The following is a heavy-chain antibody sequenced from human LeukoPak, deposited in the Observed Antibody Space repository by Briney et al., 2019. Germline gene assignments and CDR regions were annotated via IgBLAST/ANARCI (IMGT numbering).Heavy chain of an antibody. CDR3: ARGRAGGYCSSTSCYQYTRGTYYFDY. J-gene: IGHJ4*02. Sequence: SETLSLTCTVSGGSISSGGYYWSWIRQHPGKGLEWIGYIYYSGSTCYNPSLKSRVTISVDTSKNQFSLKLSSVTAADTAVYYCARGRAGGYCSSTSCYQYTRGTYYFDYWGQGTLVTVSS. CDR2: IYYSGST. CDR1: GGSISSGGYY. V-gene: IGHV4-31*03. D-gene: IGHD2-2*01.